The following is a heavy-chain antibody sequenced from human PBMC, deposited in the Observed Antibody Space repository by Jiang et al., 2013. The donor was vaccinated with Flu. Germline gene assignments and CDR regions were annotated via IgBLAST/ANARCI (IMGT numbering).Heavy chain of an antibody. CDR1: GFTFSSYG. V-gene: IGHV3-30*18. CDR3: AKDRLPGIIAAAGTGLDY. Sequence: QLVESGGGVVQPGRSLRLSCAASGFTFSSYGMHWVRQAPGKGLEWVAVISYDGSNKYYADSVKGRFTISRDNSKNTLYLQMNSLRAEDTAVYYCAKDRLPGIIAAAGTGLDYWGQGTLVTVSS. CDR2: ISYDGSNK. D-gene: IGHD6-13*01. J-gene: IGHJ4*02.